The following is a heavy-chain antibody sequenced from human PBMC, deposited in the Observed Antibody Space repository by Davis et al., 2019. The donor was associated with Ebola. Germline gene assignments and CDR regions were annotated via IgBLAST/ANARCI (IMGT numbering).Heavy chain of an antibody. J-gene: IGHJ3*02. V-gene: IGHV1-46*01. CDR2: INPITGGT. Sequence: ASAKVSCTASGYRYTSYYMHGVRQAPGQGIEWIGIINPITGGTSYAQNFQVRVNMTRDTSTSTVYMELSSLRSEDTAVYYCAREGGRYYDSSGYVFDIWGQGTMVKVSS. CDR1: GYRYTSYY. CDR3: AREGGRYYDSSGYVFDI. D-gene: IGHD3-22*01.